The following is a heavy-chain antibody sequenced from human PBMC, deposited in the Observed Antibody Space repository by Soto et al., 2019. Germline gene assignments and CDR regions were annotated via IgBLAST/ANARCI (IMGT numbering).Heavy chain of an antibody. V-gene: IGHV1-18*01. J-gene: IGHJ1*01. Sequence: QIQLVQSGAEVKKPGASVKVSCKASGYNFFDYGVSWVRQAPGQGLEWMGWVSPKSGNTDYARKVQSRVTMTTDTSTRRTYMELRGLRTADNAVYYCAGGGTVSSIGPLLVWGQGTLVSVSS. CDR2: VSPKSGNT. CDR1: GYNFFDYG. CDR3: AGGGTVSSIGPLLV. D-gene: IGHD2-15*01.